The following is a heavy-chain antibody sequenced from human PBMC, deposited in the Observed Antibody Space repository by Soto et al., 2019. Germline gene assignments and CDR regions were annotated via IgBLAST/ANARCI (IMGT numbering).Heavy chain of an antibody. D-gene: IGHD2-21*02. CDR2: IHSDGSST. Sequence: EVRLVESEGGLVQPGGSLSLSCAASGFTFSYYWMHWVRQAPGQGLLWVSRIHSDGSSTTYADSVKGRFTISRDNAKNTVSLHMNSLRVEDTGVYFCARGDRGAFDLWGQGTMVTVSS. J-gene: IGHJ3*01. CDR3: ARGDRGAFDL. V-gene: IGHV3-74*01. CDR1: GFTFSYYW.